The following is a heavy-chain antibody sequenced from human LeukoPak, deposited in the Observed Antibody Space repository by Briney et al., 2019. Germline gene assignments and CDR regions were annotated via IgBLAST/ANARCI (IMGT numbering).Heavy chain of an antibody. V-gene: IGHV4-59*01. CDR3: ARDLIAVGGTDALEI. J-gene: IGHJ3*02. D-gene: IGHD6-19*01. CDR1: GGSISSYY. Sequence: SETLSLTCTVSGGSISSYYWSWIRQPPGKGLDWIGYIYYGGSTIYNPSLKSRVTISVDTSRNQFSLKLTSVTAADTAVYYCARDLIAVGGTDALEIWGQGTMVTVSS. CDR2: IYYGGST.